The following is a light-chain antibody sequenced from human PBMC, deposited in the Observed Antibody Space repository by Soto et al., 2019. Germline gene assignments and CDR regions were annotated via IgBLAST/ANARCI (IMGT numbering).Light chain of an antibody. CDR3: SSYTSSSTLV. CDR2: EVS. Sequence: QSALTQHASVSGSPGQSITISCTGTSSDVGGYNYDSWYQQHPGKAPKLMIYEVSNRPSGVSNRFSGSKSGNTASLTISGLQAEDEADYYCSSYTSSSTLVFGVGTKLTVL. CDR1: SSDVGGYNY. J-gene: IGLJ2*01. V-gene: IGLV2-14*01.